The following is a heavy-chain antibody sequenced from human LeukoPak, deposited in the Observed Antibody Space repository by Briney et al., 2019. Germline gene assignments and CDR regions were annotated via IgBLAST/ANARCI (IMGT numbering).Heavy chain of an antibody. CDR3: ARDFGTTVTTFGAVDI. Sequence: PGGSLRLSCVASGFTFSNHYMSWVRQAPGKELEWVATIKEDASEIYYVDSVKGRFTISRDNAKSSLFLQMNSLRVEDTAVYYCARDFGTTVTTFGAVDIWGQGTKVIVSS. V-gene: IGHV3-7*01. CDR1: GFTFSNHY. CDR2: IKEDASEI. D-gene: IGHD4-17*01. J-gene: IGHJ3*02.